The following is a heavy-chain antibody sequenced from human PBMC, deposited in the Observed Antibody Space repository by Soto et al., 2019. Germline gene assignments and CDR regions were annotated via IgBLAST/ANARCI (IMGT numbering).Heavy chain of an antibody. Sequence: GASVKVSGKASGYSFTNNDVSWVRQATGQGLEWMGWMNPESGDTGYAQKFQGRVTMTRDISIATAYMELSSLRSDDTAIYYCARMATFGSLNWFDPWGQGTQVTVSP. V-gene: IGHV1-8*01. CDR2: MNPESGDT. D-gene: IGHD3-16*01. CDR1: GYSFTNND. CDR3: ARMATFGSLNWFDP. J-gene: IGHJ5*02.